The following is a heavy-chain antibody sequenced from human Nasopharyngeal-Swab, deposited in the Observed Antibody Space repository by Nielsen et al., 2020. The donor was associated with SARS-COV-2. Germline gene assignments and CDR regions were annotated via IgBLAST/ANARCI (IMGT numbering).Heavy chain of an antibody. CDR2: IYPGDSDT. D-gene: IGHD1-26*01. J-gene: IGHJ4*02. CDR3: ARLNSGSYPDY. V-gene: IGHV5-51*01. Sequence: VRQMPGKGLEWMGIIYPGDSDTRYSPSFQGQVTISADKSISTAYLQWSSLKASDTAMYYCARLNSGSYPDYWGQGTLVTSPQ.